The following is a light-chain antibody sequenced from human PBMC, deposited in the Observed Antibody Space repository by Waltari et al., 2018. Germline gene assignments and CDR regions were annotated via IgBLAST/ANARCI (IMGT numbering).Light chain of an antibody. J-gene: IGKJ1*01. V-gene: IGKV3-20*01. Sequence: EIVLTQSPGTLSFSPGERATLSCRASQAISNSYLAWYQQKPGQAPRLLIYNASLRGTGIPGKFSGSGSGTDFTLTISRLEPEDFAVYYCQQYGSPPRTFGQGTKVEIK. CDR2: NAS. CDR1: QAISNSY. CDR3: QQYGSPPRT.